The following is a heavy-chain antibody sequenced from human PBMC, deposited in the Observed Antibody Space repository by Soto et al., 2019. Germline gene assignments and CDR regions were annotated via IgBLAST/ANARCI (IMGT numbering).Heavy chain of an antibody. CDR2: IYYGGST. CDR3: AKNWNWGSLVH. Sequence: PSETLSLTCTVSGGSISSYYWSWIRQPPGKGLEWIGYIYYGGSTNYNPSLKGRVTISVDTPKNQFSLKLSSVTAADTAVYYCAKNWNWGSLVHWGQGTLVTVSS. J-gene: IGHJ4*02. V-gene: IGHV4-59*08. CDR1: GGSISSYY. D-gene: IGHD7-27*01.